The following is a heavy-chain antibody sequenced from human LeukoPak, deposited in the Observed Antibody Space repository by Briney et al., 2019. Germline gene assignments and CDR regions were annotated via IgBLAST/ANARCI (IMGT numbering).Heavy chain of an antibody. CDR3: ARSYYDILTGYNGMDV. CDR1: GGTFSSYA. V-gene: IGHV1-2*06. J-gene: IGHJ6*02. Sequence: ASVKVSCKASGGTFSSYAISWVRQAPGQGLEWMGRINPNSGGTNYAQKFQGRVTMTRDTSISTAYMELSRLRSDDTAVYYCARSYYDILTGYNGMDVWGQGTTVTVSS. D-gene: IGHD3-9*01. CDR2: INPNSGGT.